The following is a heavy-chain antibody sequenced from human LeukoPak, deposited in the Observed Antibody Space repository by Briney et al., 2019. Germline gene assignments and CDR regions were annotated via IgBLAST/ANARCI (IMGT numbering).Heavy chain of an antibody. J-gene: IGHJ4*02. CDR3: ARLRGNRDKFGFYYYYDY. CDR1: GFTFSNFS. D-gene: IGHD3-22*01. V-gene: IGHV3-21*06. CDR2: ICTVASYK. Sequence: GESLTLSCAASGFTFSNFSMHWVRQAPGKGLEWVSSICTVASYKYYADSVKGRFTISRDNAQNSLYLQMNSLRAEDTAVYYFARLRGNRDKFGFYYYYDYWGQGTLVTVSS.